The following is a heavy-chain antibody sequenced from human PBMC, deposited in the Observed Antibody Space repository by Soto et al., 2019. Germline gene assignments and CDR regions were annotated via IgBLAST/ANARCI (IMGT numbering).Heavy chain of an antibody. D-gene: IGHD4-17*01. V-gene: IGHV3-13*01. CDR3: ARGALSTGMNATVFDY. J-gene: IGHJ4*02. CDR1: GFTFSDYD. CDR2: IRSAGDT. Sequence: GGSLRLSRAASGFTFSDYDMHWVRQVAGKGLEWVSGIRSAGDTYYPGSVKGRFTISRDNAKNSFFLQMNSLRAGDTAVYFCARGALSTGMNATVFDYWGQGTLVTVSS.